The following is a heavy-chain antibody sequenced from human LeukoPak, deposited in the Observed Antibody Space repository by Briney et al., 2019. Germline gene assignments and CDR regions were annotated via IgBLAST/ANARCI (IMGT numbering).Heavy chain of an antibody. Sequence: GGSLRLSCAASGFTFSSYSMNWVRQAPGKGLEWVSSISSSSSYIYYADSVKGRFTISRDNAKNSLYLQMNSLRAEDTAVYYCAKDQGYSSGWYVYWGQGTLVTVSS. J-gene: IGHJ4*02. CDR1: GFTFSSYS. CDR2: ISSSSSYI. D-gene: IGHD6-19*01. CDR3: AKDQGYSSGWYVY. V-gene: IGHV3-21*04.